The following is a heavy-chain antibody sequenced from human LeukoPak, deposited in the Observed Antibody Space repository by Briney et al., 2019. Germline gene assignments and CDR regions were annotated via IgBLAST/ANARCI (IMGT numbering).Heavy chain of an antibody. CDR3: ARTADYYYGMDV. CDR2: ISSSSSYI. Sequence: GGSLRLSCAASGFTFSSYSMNWVRQAPGKGLKWVSSISSSSSYIYYADSVKGRFTISRDNAKNSLYLQMNSLRAEDTAVYYCARTADYYYGMDVWGQGTTVTVSS. J-gene: IGHJ6*02. V-gene: IGHV3-21*01. CDR1: GFTFSSYS. D-gene: IGHD5-18*01.